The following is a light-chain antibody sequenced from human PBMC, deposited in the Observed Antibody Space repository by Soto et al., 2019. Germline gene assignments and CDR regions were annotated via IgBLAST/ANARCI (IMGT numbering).Light chain of an antibody. CDR1: QSVSSIY. CDR2: GVS. CDR3: EQYGSSPRT. Sequence: EVVMTQSPATLSVSPGERATLSCRASQSVSSIYFAWYQQKRGQAPRLLIYGVSSRATGIPDRFSGSGSGTDFTLTISRLEPEDSAVYYCEQYGSSPRTFGQGTKVDI. J-gene: IGKJ1*01. V-gene: IGKV3-20*01.